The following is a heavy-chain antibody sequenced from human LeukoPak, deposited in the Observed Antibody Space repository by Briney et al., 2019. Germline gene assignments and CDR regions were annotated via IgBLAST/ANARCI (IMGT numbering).Heavy chain of an antibody. D-gene: IGHD6-13*01. CDR1: GFTFSSYS. CDR3: ARGRYLQQQLVLGY. J-gene: IGHJ4*02. V-gene: IGHV3-21*05. CDR2: ISSSSSYI. Sequence: GGSLRLSCAASGFTFSSYSMNWVRQAPGKGLEWVSYISSSSSYIYYADSVKGRFTISRDNAKNSLYLQMNSLRAEDTAVYYCARGRYLQQQLVLGYWGQGTLVTVSS.